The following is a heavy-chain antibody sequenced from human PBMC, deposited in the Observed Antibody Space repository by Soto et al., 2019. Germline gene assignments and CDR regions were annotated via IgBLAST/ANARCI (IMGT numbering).Heavy chain of an antibody. D-gene: IGHD2-2*01. V-gene: IGHV1-18*01. J-gene: IGHJ4*02. Sequence: GASVKVSCKASGYTFTSYGISWVRQAPGQGLEWMGWISAYNGNTNYAQKLQGRVTMTTDTSTSTAYMELRSLRSDDTAVYYCARGDVAVPAAMPSFDYWGQGTLVTVSS. CDR1: GYTFTSYG. CDR2: ISAYNGNT. CDR3: ARGDVAVPAAMPSFDY.